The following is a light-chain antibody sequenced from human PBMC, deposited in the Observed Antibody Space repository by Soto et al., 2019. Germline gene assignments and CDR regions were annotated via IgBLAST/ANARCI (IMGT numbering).Light chain of an antibody. Sequence: EIVLTQSPATLSSSPGERATLSCRASQSVSSYLAWYQQKRGQAPRLLIYDASKRATGIPARFSGSGSGTDFTLTISSLEPEDFAVYYCQQRSNWPRTFGQGTKVDIK. CDR3: QQRSNWPRT. V-gene: IGKV3-11*01. J-gene: IGKJ1*01. CDR2: DAS. CDR1: QSVSSY.